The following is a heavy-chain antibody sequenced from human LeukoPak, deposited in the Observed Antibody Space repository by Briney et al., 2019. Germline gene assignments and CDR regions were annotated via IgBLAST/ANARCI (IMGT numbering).Heavy chain of an antibody. D-gene: IGHD1-26*01. Sequence: GESLKISCKASGYSFTSHWIGWVRQMPGKGLEWKGIIHPGGSDTRYSPSFQGQVTISVDKSINTAYLQWTSLKASDSAMYYCARHVRAMGLTNWFDPWGQGTLVTVSP. CDR2: IHPGGSDT. J-gene: IGHJ5*02. CDR3: ARHVRAMGLTNWFDP. CDR1: GYSFTSHW. V-gene: IGHV5-51*01.